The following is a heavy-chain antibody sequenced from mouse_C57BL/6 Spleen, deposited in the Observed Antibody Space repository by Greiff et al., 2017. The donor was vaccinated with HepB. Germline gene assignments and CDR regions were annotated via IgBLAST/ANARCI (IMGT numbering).Heavy chain of an antibody. D-gene: IGHD3-2*02. CDR2: IYPGDGDT. CDR3: ARSEGSSGYGAMDY. CDR1: GYAFSSYW. J-gene: IGHJ4*01. Sequence: QVHVKQSGAELVKPGASVKISCKASGYAFSSYWMNWVKQRPGKGLEWIGQIYPGDGDTNYNGKFKGKATLTADKSSSTAYMQLSSLTSEDSAVYFCARSEGSSGYGAMDYWGQGTSVTVSS. V-gene: IGHV1-80*01.